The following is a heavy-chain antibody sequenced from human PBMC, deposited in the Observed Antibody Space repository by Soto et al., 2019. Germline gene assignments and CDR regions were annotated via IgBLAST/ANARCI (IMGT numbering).Heavy chain of an antibody. J-gene: IGHJ5*02. CDR3: AHRGWARFLEWPIKPGYNWFDP. D-gene: IGHD3-3*01. CDR2: IYWNDDK. V-gene: IGHV2-5*01. Sequence: SGPTLVNPTQTLTLTCTFSGFSLSTSGVGVGWIRQPPGKALEWLALIYWNDDKRYSPSLKSRLTITKDTSKNQVVLTMTNMDPVDTATYYCAHRGWARFLEWPIKPGYNWFDPWGQGTLVTVSS. CDR1: GFSLSTSGVG.